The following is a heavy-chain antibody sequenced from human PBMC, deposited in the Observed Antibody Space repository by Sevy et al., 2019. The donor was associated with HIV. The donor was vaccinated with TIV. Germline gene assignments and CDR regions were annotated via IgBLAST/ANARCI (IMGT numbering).Heavy chain of an antibody. D-gene: IGHD1-26*01. CDR2: ISSSGSTI. CDR1: GFTFSDYY. V-gene: IGHV3-11*01. J-gene: IGHJ6*02. CDR3: ARDSKGNWDRRYYYYYGMDV. Sequence: GGSLRLSCAASGFTFSDYYMSWIRQAPGKGLEWVSYISSSGSTIYYADSVKGRFTISRDNAKNSLYLQMNSLRAEDTAVYYCARDSKGNWDRRYYYYYGMDVWGQGTTVTVSS.